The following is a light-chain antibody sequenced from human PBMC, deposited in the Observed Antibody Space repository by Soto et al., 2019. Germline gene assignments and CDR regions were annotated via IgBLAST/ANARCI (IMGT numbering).Light chain of an antibody. CDR3: QQRSNWPT. Sequence: EIVLTQSPATLSLSPGERATLSCRASQSVSSYLAWYQQKPGQAPRLLIYDASNRATGIPARFSGSGSRTDFTLTISRLEPEDFAVYYCQQRSNWPTFGQGTKVVFK. CDR2: DAS. J-gene: IGKJ1*01. CDR1: QSVSSY. V-gene: IGKV3-11*01.